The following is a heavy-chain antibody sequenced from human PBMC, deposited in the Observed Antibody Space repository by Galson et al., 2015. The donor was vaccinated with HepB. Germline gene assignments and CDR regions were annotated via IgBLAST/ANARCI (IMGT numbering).Heavy chain of an antibody. J-gene: IGHJ4*02. CDR1: GFTFSSYS. Sequence: SLRLSCAASGFTFSSYSMNWVRQAPGKGLEWVSSISSSSSYIYYADSVKGRFTISRDNAKNSLYLQMNSLRAEDTAVYYCARTLDSSGYYYFDYWGQGTLVTVSS. D-gene: IGHD3-22*01. CDR3: ARTLDSSGYYYFDY. V-gene: IGHV3-21*01. CDR2: ISSSSSYI.